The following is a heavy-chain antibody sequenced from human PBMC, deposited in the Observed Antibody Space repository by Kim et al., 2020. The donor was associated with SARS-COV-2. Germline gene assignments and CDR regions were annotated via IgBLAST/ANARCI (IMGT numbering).Heavy chain of an antibody. CDR3: ARGRAGVVPSPILGLGPHYDYFIMDV. J-gene: IGHJ6*02. V-gene: IGHV4-34*01. D-gene: IGHD3-10*01. CDR2: INHSGSI. Sequence: SETLSLTCAVYGGSFSGYHWIWIRQPPGKGLEWIGEINHSGSIIHNPSLKSRVSISIDTSKNQFSLKLTSVTAAAMAFYYCARGRAGVVPSPILGLGPHYDYFIMDVWGRGTSVTVSS. CDR1: GGSFSGYH.